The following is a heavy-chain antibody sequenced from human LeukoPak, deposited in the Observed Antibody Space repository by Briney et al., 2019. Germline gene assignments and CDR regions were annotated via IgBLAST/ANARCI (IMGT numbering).Heavy chain of an antibody. J-gene: IGHJ5*02. Sequence: PSGTLSLTCTVSGGSISSYYWSWIRQPPGKGLEWIGNIYYSGRTNYNPSLKSRVTISVDTSKNHFSLKLSSVTAADTAVYYCAGDRWGNWFDPWDQGTLVTVSS. CDR3: AGDRWGNWFDP. CDR1: GGSISSYY. CDR2: IYYSGRT. D-gene: IGHD1-26*01. V-gene: IGHV4-59*01.